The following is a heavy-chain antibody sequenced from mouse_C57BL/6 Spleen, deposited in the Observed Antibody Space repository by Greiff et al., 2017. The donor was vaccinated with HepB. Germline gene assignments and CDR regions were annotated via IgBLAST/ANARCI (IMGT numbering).Heavy chain of an antibody. J-gene: IGHJ2*01. Sequence: VKLMESGAELVRPGASVTLSCKASGYTFTDYEMHWVKQTPVHGLEWIGAIDPETGGTAYNQKFKGKAILTADKPSSTAYMELRSLTSEDSAVYYCTRKGSYYSNYDFDYWGQGTTLTVSS. V-gene: IGHV1-15*01. CDR1: GYTFTDYE. D-gene: IGHD2-5*01. CDR2: IDPETGGT. CDR3: TRKGSYYSNYDFDY.